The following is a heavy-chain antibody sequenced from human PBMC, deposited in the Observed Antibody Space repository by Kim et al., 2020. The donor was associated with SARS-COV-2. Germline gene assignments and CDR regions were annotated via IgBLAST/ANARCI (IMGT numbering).Heavy chain of an antibody. CDR1: GGSISSSSYY. Sequence: SETLSLTCTVSGGSISSSSYYWGWIRQPPGKGLEWIGSIYYSGSTYYNPSLKSRVTISVDTSKNQFSLKLSSVTAADTAVYYCARRGPSTVTFDYWGQGTLVTVSS. D-gene: IGHD4-17*01. V-gene: IGHV4-39*01. CDR2: IYYSGST. CDR3: ARRGPSTVTFDY. J-gene: IGHJ4*02.